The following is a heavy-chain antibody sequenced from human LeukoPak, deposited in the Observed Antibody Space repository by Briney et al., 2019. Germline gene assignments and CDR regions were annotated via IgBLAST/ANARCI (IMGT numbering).Heavy chain of an antibody. CDR2: INPSSGAT. V-gene: IGHV1-46*01. Sequence: ASLKFSCKTSGYTFTSYYIHWERHAPGQVLEWMGIINPSSGATNYAQKFQGRVTMTRDTSTSTVYMELSSQRSEDTAVYYCARATNFYYYYGMDVWGQGTTVTVSS. CDR1: GYTFTSYY. J-gene: IGHJ6*02. CDR3: ARATNFYYYYGMDV. D-gene: IGHD1-26*01.